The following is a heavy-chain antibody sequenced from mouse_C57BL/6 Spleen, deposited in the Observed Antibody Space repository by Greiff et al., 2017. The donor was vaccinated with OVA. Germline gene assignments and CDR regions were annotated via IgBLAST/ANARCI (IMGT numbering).Heavy chain of an antibody. CDR3: ARGGHYYAMDY. V-gene: IGHV1-69*01. Sequence: QVQLQQSGAELVMPGASVKLSCKASGYTFTSYWMHWVKQRPGQGLEWIGEIDPSDSYTNYNQKFKGKSTLTVDKSSSTAYMQLSSLTSEDSAVYYCARGGHYYAMDYWGQGTSVTVSS. J-gene: IGHJ4*01. CDR2: IDPSDSYT. CDR1: GYTFTSYW.